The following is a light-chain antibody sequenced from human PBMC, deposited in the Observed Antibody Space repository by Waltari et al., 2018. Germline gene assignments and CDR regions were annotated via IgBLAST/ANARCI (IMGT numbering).Light chain of an antibody. CDR2: GAS. CDR1: QSLSKKY. Sequence: VLTQSPGTLSLSPGERVTLSCRASQSLSKKYLAWYQQKPGQAPRLLIYGASSRAAGIPARFSGSGSGTDVTLTISRLEHEDFAMYYCQQYGSSVMYTFGQGTKLEIK. V-gene: IGKV3-20*01. J-gene: IGKJ2*01. CDR3: QQYGSSVMYT.